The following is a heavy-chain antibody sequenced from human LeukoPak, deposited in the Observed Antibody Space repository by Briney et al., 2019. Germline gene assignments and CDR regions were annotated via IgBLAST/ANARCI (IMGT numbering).Heavy chain of an antibody. CDR2: IYYSGST. D-gene: IGHD5-18*01. Sequence: SETLSLTCTVSGGSISRYYWSWIRQPPGKGLEWIGYIYYSGSTNYNPSLKSRVTISVDTSKNQFSLKLSSVTAADTAVYYCARRGYSYGPGYYYYMDVWGKGTTVTVSS. CDR1: GGSISRYY. J-gene: IGHJ6*03. V-gene: IGHV4-59*01. CDR3: ARRGYSYGPGYYYYMDV.